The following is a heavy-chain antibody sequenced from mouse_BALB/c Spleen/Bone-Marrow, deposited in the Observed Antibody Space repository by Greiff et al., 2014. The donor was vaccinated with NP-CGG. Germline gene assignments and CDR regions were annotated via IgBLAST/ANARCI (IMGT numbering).Heavy chain of an antibody. CDR3: ARQLYGNYAY. Sequence: ESGPELVKPGPSVKISCKASGYSSTGYYMHWVKQSHGKSLEWIGEINPYNGGTSYNQKFKGKATLTVDTSSSTAFMELHSLTSEDSLVYYCARQLYGNYAYWGQGTLVTVSA. CDR2: INPYNGGT. D-gene: IGHD2-10*02. CDR1: GYSSTGYY. J-gene: IGHJ3*01. V-gene: IGHV1S30*02.